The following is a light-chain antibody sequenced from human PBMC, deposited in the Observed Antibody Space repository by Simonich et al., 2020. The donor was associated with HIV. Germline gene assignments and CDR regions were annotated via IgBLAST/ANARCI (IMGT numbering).Light chain of an antibody. CDR1: QSVSSY. Sequence: EIVLTQSPATLSLSPGERATLSCRASQSVSSYLAWYQQKPGQAPRLLIYDASNRATGIPARFSGSGSGTDFTLTLSSLEPEDLAVYYCQQRSNWPPSLTFGGGTKVEIK. CDR2: DAS. V-gene: IGKV3-11*01. CDR3: QQRSNWPPSLT. J-gene: IGKJ4*01.